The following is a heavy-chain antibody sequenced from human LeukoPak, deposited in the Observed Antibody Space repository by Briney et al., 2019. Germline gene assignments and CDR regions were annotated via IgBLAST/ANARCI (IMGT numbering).Heavy chain of an antibody. CDR3: ARDRGWPISTFDY. CDR1: GFTFSSYS. V-gene: IGHV3-21*04. J-gene: IGHJ4*02. D-gene: IGHD6-19*01. CDR2: ISSSSSYI. Sequence: GGSLRLSCAASGFTFSSYSMNWVRQAPGKGLEWVSSISSSSSYIYYADSVKGRFTISRDNDKSSLHLQMNSLRAEDTAVYFCARDRGWPISTFDYWGQGTLVTVSS.